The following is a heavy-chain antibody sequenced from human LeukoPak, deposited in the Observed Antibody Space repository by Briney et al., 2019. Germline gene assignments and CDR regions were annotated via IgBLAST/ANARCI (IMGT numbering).Heavy chain of an antibody. D-gene: IGHD2-2*01. CDR3: ARLGHCSSTSCYGLDY. V-gene: IGHV4-59*01. CDR2: IYYSGSP. Sequence: SETLSLTCTVFGGSLSSYYWSWVRQPPGKGLEFIGYIYYSGSPNYNPSLKSRVTISVDTSKNQFSLKLSSVTAADTAVYYCARLGHCSSTSCYGLDYWGQGTLVTVSS. J-gene: IGHJ4*02. CDR1: GGSLSSYY.